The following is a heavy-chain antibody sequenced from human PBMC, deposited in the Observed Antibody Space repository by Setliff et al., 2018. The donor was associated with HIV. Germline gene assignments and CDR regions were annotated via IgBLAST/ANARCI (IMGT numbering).Heavy chain of an antibody. V-gene: IGHV4-59*01. CDR2: AHYSGSN. J-gene: IGHJ5*02. CDR1: GGSIRSYY. CDR3: ARVGYNDDSGYPYNWFDP. Sequence: PSETLSLTCTVSGGSIRSYYWSWIRQPPGKGLEWLGHAHYSGSNKNNPSLRSRISMAVDTSKNQVSLKLSSVTAADTAVYYCARVGYNDDSGYPYNWFDPWGQGTLGTVPQ. D-gene: IGHD3-22*01.